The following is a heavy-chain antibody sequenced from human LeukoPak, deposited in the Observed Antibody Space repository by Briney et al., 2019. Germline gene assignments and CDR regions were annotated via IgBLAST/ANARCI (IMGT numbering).Heavy chain of an antibody. Sequence: GGSLRLSCAASGFTVSSNYMSWVRQAPGKGLEWVSVIYSGGSTYYADSVRGRFTISRDNSKNTLYLQMNSLRVEDTAVYFCARDPGAFPYFFDCWGQGTLVTVSS. CDR3: ARDPGAFPYFFDC. J-gene: IGHJ4*02. D-gene: IGHD4/OR15-4a*01. CDR2: IYSGGST. CDR1: GFTVSSNY. V-gene: IGHV3-53*01.